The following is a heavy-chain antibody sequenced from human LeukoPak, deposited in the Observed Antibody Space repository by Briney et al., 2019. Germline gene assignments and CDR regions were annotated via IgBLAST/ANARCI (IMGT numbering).Heavy chain of an antibody. Sequence: PGGSLRLSYAYSVFASTSPAIGCDGQAPGKGLEWVSAISDSGDRTYYADPVKGRFTLSRDNSKNTLYLQMNSLRAEDTAVYYCAKDAGRSSGWWFFDHWGQGTLVTVSS. CDR1: VFASTSPA. J-gene: IGHJ4*02. D-gene: IGHD6-19*01. CDR3: AKDAGRSSGWWFFDH. CDR2: ISDSGDRT. V-gene: IGHV3-23*01.